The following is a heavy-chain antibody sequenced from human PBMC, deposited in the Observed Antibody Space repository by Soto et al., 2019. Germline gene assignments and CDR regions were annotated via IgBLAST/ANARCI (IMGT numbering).Heavy chain of an antibody. CDR3: VRDVGAELSDY. CDR1: GYTFHNYA. J-gene: IGHJ4*02. Sequence: QVQLVQSGAEVKKPGASVKVSCKASGYTFHNYAISWVRQAPGQGLEWMGWISGYNGNTNYAEDFQGRVLMTTDTSTRTAYMELRSLRSDDTAVYFCVRDVGAELSDYWCEGTLVTVSP. V-gene: IGHV1-18*01. D-gene: IGHD1-26*01. CDR2: ISGYNGNT.